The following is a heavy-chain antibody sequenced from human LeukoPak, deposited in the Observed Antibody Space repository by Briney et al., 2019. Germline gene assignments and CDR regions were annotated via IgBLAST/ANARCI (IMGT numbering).Heavy chain of an antibody. CDR2: ISAYNGNT. CDR3: ARDPRSGDIFTGSAFDP. J-gene: IGHJ5*01. V-gene: IGHV1-18*04. CDR1: GYTFTSYG. Sequence: ASVKVSCKASGYTFTSYGISWVRQAPGQGLEWMGWISAYNGNTNYAQKLQGRVTMTTDTSTSTAYMELRSLRSDDTAVYYCARDPRSGDIFTGSAFDPWGQGTLVTVSS. D-gene: IGHD3-9*01.